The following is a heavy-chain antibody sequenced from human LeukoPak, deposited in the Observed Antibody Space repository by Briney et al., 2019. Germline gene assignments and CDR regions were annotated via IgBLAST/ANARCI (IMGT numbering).Heavy chain of an antibody. V-gene: IGHV1-8*01. Sequence: ASVKVSCKASGYTFTSYDINWVRQATGQGLEWMGWMNPNSGNTGYAQKFQGRVTMTRDTSISTAYMELSRLRSDDTAVYYCARVYGHYGEFDCWGQGTLVTVSS. CDR1: GYTFTSYD. CDR2: MNPNSGNT. CDR3: ARVYGHYGEFDC. D-gene: IGHD4-17*01. J-gene: IGHJ4*02.